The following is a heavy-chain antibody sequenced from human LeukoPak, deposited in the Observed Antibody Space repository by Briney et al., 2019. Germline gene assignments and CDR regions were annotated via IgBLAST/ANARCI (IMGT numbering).Heavy chain of an antibody. J-gene: IGHJ4*02. CDR1: GFTLSSYG. CDR3: AKDYHDFWSCCLFDY. V-gene: IGHV3-30*02. D-gene: IGHD3-3*01. Sequence: GGSLRLSCAASGFTLSSYGIHWVRQAPGKGLEWVAFIRYDGSNKYYADSVKGRFTISRDNSKNTLYLQMNSLIVEDTDVYDCAKDYHDFWSCCLFDYWGQGTLVTVSS. CDR2: IRYDGSNK.